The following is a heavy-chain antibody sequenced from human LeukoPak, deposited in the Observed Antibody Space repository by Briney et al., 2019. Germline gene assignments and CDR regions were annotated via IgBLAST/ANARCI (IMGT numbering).Heavy chain of an antibody. CDR1: GGTFSSYA. J-gene: IGHJ4*02. CDR3: ARGEGYGPGGIRALDY. Sequence: ASVKVSCKASGGTFSSYAISWVRQAPGQGLEWIGGIIPIFGTANYAQKFQGRVTITTDESTSTAYMELSSLRSEDTAVYYCARGEGYGPGGIRALDYWGQGTLVTVSS. CDR2: IIPIFGTA. D-gene: IGHD3-10*01. V-gene: IGHV1-69*05.